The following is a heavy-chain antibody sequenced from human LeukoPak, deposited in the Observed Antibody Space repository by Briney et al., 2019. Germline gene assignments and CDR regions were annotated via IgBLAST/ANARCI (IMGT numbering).Heavy chain of an antibody. CDR3: AKDKIAVAGGPHDAFDI. D-gene: IGHD6-19*01. CDR1: GFTFSSYA. V-gene: IGHV3-30-3*01. J-gene: IGHJ3*02. CDR2: ISYDGSNK. Sequence: GRSLRLSCAASGFTFSSYAMHWVRQAPGKGLEWVAVISYDGSNKYYADSVKGRFTISRDNSKNTLYLQMNSLRAEDTAVYYCAKDKIAVAGGPHDAFDIWGQGTMVTVSS.